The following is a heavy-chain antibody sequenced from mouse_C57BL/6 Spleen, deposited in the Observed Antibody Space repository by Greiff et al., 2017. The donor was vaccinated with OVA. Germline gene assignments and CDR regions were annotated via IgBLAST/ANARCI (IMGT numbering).Heavy chain of an antibody. CDR2: IAPEDGET. J-gene: IGHJ1*03. Sequence: VQLKQSGAELVKPGASVKLSCTASGFNIKDYYMHWVKQRTEQGLEWIGRIAPEDGETKYAPKFQGKATITADTSSNTDYLQLSSLTSEDTAVYYCAMDMISYFDVWGTGTTVTVSS. CDR1: GFNIKDYY. V-gene: IGHV14-2*01. CDR3: AMDMISYFDV. D-gene: IGHD2-4*01.